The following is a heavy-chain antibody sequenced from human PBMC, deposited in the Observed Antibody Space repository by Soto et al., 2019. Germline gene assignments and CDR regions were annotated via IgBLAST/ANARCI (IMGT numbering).Heavy chain of an antibody. Sequence: WASVKVSCKASGGTFSSYSISWVLQAPGQGLEWMGGIIPIFGTANYAQKFQGRVTITADESTSTAYMELSSLRSEDTAVYYCARDRVVVVAGGGYGMDVWGQGTTVTVS. J-gene: IGHJ6*02. CDR3: ARDRVVVVAGGGYGMDV. CDR2: IIPIFGTA. D-gene: IGHD2-15*01. V-gene: IGHV1-69*13. CDR1: GGTFSSYS.